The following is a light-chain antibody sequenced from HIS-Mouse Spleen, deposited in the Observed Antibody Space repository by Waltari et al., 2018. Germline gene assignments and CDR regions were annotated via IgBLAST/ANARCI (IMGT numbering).Light chain of an antibody. CDR3: QQYNNWPRRT. CDR1: QSVSSN. V-gene: IGKV3-15*01. CDR2: GAS. J-gene: IGKJ1*01. Sequence: EIVMTPSPATLSVSPGERATRSCRASQSVSSNLAWYQQKPGQAPRLLIYGASTRATGIPARFSGSGSGTEFTLTISSLQSEDFAVYYCQQYNNWPRRTFGQGTKVEIK.